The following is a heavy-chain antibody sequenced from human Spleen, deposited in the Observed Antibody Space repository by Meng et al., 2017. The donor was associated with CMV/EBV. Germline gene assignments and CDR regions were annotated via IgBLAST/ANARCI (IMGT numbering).Heavy chain of an antibody. D-gene: IGHD4-23*01. CDR3: ARDSPRVGGNSLGHFDY. V-gene: IGHV1-2*02. J-gene: IGHJ4*02. Sequence: ASVKVSCKASGYTFTGYYMHWVRQAPGQGLEWMGWINPNSGGTNYAQKFQGRVTMTRDTSISTAYMELSRLRSDDTAVYYCARDSPRVGGNSLGHFDYWGQGTLVTVSS. CDR2: INPNSGGT. CDR1: GYTFTGYY.